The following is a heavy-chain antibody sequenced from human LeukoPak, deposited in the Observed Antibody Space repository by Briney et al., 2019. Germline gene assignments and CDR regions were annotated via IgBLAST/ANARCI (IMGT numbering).Heavy chain of an antibody. CDR2: MNSNSGNT. D-gene: IGHD5-18*01. CDR3: ATDHGYSYGDIQGFFDS. Sequence: ASVKASCHACGYTFPIYDINWVRRATGQGLEWMGWMNSNSGNTGFAQKIQGRVTITEDTSTDTTYMELSSLRSEDTAVYYCATDHGYSYGDIQGFFDSWGQGTLVTVSS. J-gene: IGHJ5*01. CDR1: GYTFPIYD. V-gene: IGHV1-8*01.